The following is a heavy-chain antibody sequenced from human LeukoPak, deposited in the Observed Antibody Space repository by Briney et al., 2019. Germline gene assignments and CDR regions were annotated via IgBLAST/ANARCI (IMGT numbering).Heavy chain of an antibody. CDR3: AKVRTGYDFWSGYYQLDYYYYGMDV. J-gene: IGHJ6*02. D-gene: IGHD3-3*01. Sequence: GGSLRLSCAASGFTFSSYAMSWVRQAPGKGLEWVSAISGSGGSTYYADSVKGRFTISRDNSKNTLYLQMNSLRAEDTAVYYCAKVRTGYDFWSGYYQLDYYYYGMDVWGQGTTVTVSS. V-gene: IGHV3-23*01. CDR1: GFTFSSYA. CDR2: ISGSGGST.